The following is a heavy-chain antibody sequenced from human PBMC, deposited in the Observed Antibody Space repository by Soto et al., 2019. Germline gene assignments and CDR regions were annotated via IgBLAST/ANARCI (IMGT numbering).Heavy chain of an antibody. J-gene: IGHJ6*02. CDR2: IYYSGST. Sequence: SETLSLTSTVSGGSISSGDYYWSWFRPPPGQGLEWIGYIYYSGSTYYNPSLKSRVTISVDTSKNQFSLKLSSVTAADTAVYYCARDEYGGNSGFPRFYGMDVWGQGTTVTVSS. CDR3: ARDEYGGNSGFPRFYGMDV. V-gene: IGHV4-30-4*01. D-gene: IGHD4-17*01. CDR1: GGSISSGDYY.